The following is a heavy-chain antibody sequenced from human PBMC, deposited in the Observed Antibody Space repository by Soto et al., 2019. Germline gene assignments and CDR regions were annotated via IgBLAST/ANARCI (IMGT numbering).Heavy chain of an antibody. J-gene: IGHJ3*02. CDR2: IYYSGST. D-gene: IGHD3-22*01. CDR3: ARDVPDYYDSSGYNDAFDI. Sequence: TSETLSLTCTVSGGSISSGGYYWSWIRQHPGKGLEWIGYIYYSGSTYYNPSLKSRVTISVDTSKNQFSLKLSSVTAADTAVYYCARDVPDYYDSSGYNDAFDIWGQGTMVTVSS. CDR1: GGSISSGGYY. V-gene: IGHV4-31*03.